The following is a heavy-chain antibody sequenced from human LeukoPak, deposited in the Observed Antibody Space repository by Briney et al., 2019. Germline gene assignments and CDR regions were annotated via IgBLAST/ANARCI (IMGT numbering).Heavy chain of an antibody. V-gene: IGHV3-30*18. Sequence: GRSLRLSCAASGFTFSSYGMHWVRQAPGKGLEWVAVISYDGSNKYYADSVKGRFTISRDNSKNTLYLQMNSLRAEDTAVYYCAEAYYYDSSGYYEIAMAFDIWGQGTMVTVSS. CDR3: AEAYYYDSSGYYEIAMAFDI. D-gene: IGHD3-22*01. CDR1: GFTFSSYG. J-gene: IGHJ3*02. CDR2: ISYDGSNK.